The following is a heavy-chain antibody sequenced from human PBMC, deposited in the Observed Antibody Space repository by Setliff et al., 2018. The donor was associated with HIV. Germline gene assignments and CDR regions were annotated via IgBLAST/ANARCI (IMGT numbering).Heavy chain of an antibody. CDR1: GGSISSDDYY. V-gene: IGHV4-30-4*08. CDR3: ARQPPADSGDSNAPHFDF. J-gene: IGHJ4*02. CDR2: ITYSGSA. D-gene: IGHD3-22*01. Sequence: SETLSLTCTVSGGSISSDDYYWNWIRQPPGKGLEWIGYITYSGSAYYNPSLKSRVTISIDTSNNQISLRLSSVTAADTAIYYCARQPPADSGDSNAPHFDFWGQGTLVTVSS.